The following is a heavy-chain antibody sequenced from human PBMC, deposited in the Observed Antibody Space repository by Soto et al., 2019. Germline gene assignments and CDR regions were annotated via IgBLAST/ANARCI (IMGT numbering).Heavy chain of an antibody. CDR1: GGSISTSSSYY. CDR2: IYYSKNT. V-gene: IGHV4-39*01. J-gene: IGHJ5*02. CDR3: ASVDYSDSSGSLFGFGP. D-gene: IGHD3-22*01. Sequence: LSLTCTVSGGSISTSSSYYWGWIRQPPGKGLEWIGSIYYSKNTYYNPSLKSRVTISVDTSKNQFSLKLTSVTAADTAVYYCASVDYSDSSGSLFGFGPWGQGTLVTVSS.